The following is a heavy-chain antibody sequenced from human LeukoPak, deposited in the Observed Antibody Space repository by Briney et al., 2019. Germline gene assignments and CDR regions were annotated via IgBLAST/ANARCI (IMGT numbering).Heavy chain of an antibody. CDR1: GFTFSSYS. Sequence: GGSLRLSCAASGFTFSSYSMNWVRQAPGKGLEWVSSISSSSSYIYYADSVKGRFTISRDNSKNTLSLHMNSLRAEDTALYCAKWFLPIAPAGTEVFWGQGTLVTVSS. V-gene: IGHV3-21*04. J-gene: IGHJ4*02. CDR2: ISSSSSYI. D-gene: IGHD6-13*01. CDR3: AKWFLPIAPAGTEVF.